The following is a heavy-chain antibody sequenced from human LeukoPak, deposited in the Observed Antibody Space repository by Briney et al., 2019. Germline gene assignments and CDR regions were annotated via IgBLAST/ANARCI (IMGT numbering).Heavy chain of an antibody. D-gene: IGHD2-2*01. V-gene: IGHV1-46*01. J-gene: IGHJ4*02. CDR2: INPSGGST. CDR3: ARDPKAEHIVVVPAADSFDY. CDR1: GYTLTELS. Sequence: GASVKVSCKVSGYTLTELSMHWVRQAPGQGLEWMGIINPSGGSTSYAQKFQGRVTMTRDTSTSTVYMELSSLRSEDTAVNYCARDPKAEHIVVVPAADSFDYWGQGTLVTVSS.